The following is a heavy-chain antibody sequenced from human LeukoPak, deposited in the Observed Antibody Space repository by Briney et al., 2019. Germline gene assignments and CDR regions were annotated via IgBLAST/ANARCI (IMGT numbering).Heavy chain of an antibody. CDR3: AKDRSENTTWYAGSH. CDR2: ISGGGDST. Sequence: GGSLRLSCAASGFTFSTYAMTWVRQAPGKGLEWVSGISGGGDSTYYADSVKGRFTISRDNSKNTLYLQMNSLRAEDTAVYYCAKDRSENTTWYAGSHWGQGTLVTVSS. J-gene: IGHJ4*02. V-gene: IGHV3-23*01. CDR1: GFTFSTYA. D-gene: IGHD2-2*01.